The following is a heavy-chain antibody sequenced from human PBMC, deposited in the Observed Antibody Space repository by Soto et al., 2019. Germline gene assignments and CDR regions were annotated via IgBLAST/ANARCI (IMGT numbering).Heavy chain of an antibody. V-gene: IGHV4-61*01. CDR2: IYYSGSP. J-gene: IGHJ4*02. CDR3: ARNWNDSGDY. Sequence: QVQLQESGPGLVKPSETLSLTCTVSGGSISSGSYSWSWIRQPPGKGLEWIGYIYYSGSPNYNPSRNSRITISVDTSKNQFALMLSSVTAADTAVYYCARNWNDSGDYWGQGTLVTVSS. D-gene: IGHD1-20*01. CDR1: GGSISSGSYS.